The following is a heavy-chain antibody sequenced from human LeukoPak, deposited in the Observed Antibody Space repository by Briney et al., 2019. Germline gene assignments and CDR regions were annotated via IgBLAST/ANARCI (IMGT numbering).Heavy chain of an antibody. D-gene: IGHD3-9*01. CDR3: ARENRYFDWSRAFDI. Sequence: GASVKVSCKASGGTFSSYAISWVRQAPGQGLEWMGGIIPISDSANYAQKFQGRVTITADESTSTAYMELSSLRSEDTAVYYCARENRYFDWSRAFDIWGQGTMVTVSS. CDR2: IIPISDSA. V-gene: IGHV1-69*13. J-gene: IGHJ3*02. CDR1: GGTFSSYA.